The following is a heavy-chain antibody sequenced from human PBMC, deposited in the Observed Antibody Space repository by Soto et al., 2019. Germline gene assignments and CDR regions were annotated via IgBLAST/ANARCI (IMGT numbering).Heavy chain of an antibody. J-gene: IGHJ4*02. CDR2: IDVGSANA. D-gene: IGHD6-13*01. Sequence: SVKVSCKTSGFTFSSSAVHWVRQARGHRLQWIGWIDVGSANANYAQMLQERVTITKDTSKNQVLLTMSNMDPVDTATYYCAHRGAAIGHFDDWGQGTLVTVSS. CDR3: AHRGAAIGHFDD. V-gene: IGHV1-58*01. CDR1: GFTFSSSA.